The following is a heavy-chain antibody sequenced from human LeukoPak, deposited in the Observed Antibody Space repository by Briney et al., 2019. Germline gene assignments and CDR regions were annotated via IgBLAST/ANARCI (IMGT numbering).Heavy chain of an antibody. Sequence: PGGSLRLSCVASGFTFNNYAMTWVRQAPGKGLEWVSAISGSGYSTYYADSVKGRFTISRDNAKNSLYLQMNSLRAEDMALYYCAKGGSGWYGGRIDYWGQGTLVTVSS. CDR1: GFTFNNYA. D-gene: IGHD6-19*01. J-gene: IGHJ4*02. CDR3: AKGGSGWYGGRIDY. CDR2: ISGSGYST. V-gene: IGHV3-23*01.